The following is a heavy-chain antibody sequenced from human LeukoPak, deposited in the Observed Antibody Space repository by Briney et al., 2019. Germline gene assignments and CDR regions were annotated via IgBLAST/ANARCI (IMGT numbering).Heavy chain of an antibody. CDR3: ARDYGYGDYVPFDP. Sequence: SVKVSCKASGFTFSSSAVQWVRQARGQRLEWIGWIVVGTGNTKYAQKFQGRVTMTRDTSPSTVYMELSSLRSEDTAVYYCARDYGYGDYVPFDPWGQGTLVTVSS. J-gene: IGHJ5*02. CDR1: GFTFSSSA. V-gene: IGHV1-58*01. CDR2: IVVGTGNT. D-gene: IGHD4-17*01.